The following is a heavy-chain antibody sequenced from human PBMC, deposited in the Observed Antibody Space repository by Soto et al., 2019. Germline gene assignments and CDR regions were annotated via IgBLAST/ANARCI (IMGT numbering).Heavy chain of an antibody. CDR3: AKGMPLTLFDL. CDR1: GFTFGTFG. J-gene: IGHJ5*02. Sequence: EVQLLDSGGGLVQPGGSLRLSCAASGFTFGTFGMSWVRQAPGRGLEWVSTISASGGATYYADSLRGRFIVSRDNSKTTLYLQMDSLRAEDTAVYYCAKGMPLTLFDLWGQGTLVTVSS. V-gene: IGHV3-23*01. CDR2: ISASGGAT. D-gene: IGHD2-2*01.